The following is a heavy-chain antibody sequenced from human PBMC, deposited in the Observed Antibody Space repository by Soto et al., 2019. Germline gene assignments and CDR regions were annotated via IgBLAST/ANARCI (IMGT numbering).Heavy chain of an antibody. D-gene: IGHD6-13*01. Sequence: GGSLRLSCAASGFTFSDYYMSWIRQAPGKGLEWVSYISSSSSYTNYADSVKGRFTISRDNAKNSLYLQMNSLRAEDTAVYYCARGGVAAAGTYYFDYWGQGTLVTVS. J-gene: IGHJ4*02. CDR2: ISSSSSYT. V-gene: IGHV3-11*06. CDR1: GFTFSDYY. CDR3: ARGGVAAAGTYYFDY.